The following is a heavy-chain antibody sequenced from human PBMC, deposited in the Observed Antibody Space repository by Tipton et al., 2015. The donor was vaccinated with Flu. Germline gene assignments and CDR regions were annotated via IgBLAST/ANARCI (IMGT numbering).Heavy chain of an antibody. CDR2: VWFDGSNK. J-gene: IGHJ4*02. V-gene: IGHV3-33*01. CDR3: AREFSEYYFDY. CDR1: GFTFGSYG. Sequence: RSLRLSCATSGFTFGSYGMHWVRQAPGKGLEWVAYVWFDGSNKQYADSVKGRFTISRDNSKNTLYLQMNTLRAEDAAVYYCAREFSEYYFDYWGQGTQVTVSA.